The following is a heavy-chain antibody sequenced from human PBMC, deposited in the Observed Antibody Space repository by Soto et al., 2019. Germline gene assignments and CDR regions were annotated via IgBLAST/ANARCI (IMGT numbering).Heavy chain of an antibody. CDR3: AMTPPAGQWLANHFDY. CDR1: GGSISSSSYY. CDR2: IYYSGST. J-gene: IGHJ4*02. V-gene: IGHV4-39*01. D-gene: IGHD6-19*01. Sequence: SETLSLTCTVSGGSISSSSYYWGWIRQPPGKGLEWIGSIYYSGSTYYNPSLKSRVTISVDTSKNQFSLKLSSVTAADTTVYYCAMTPPAGQWLANHFDYWGQGTLVTVSS.